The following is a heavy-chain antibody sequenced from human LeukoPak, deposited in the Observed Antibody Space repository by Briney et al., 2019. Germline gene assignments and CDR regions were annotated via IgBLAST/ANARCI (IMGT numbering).Heavy chain of an antibody. Sequence: PGGSLRLSCAASGFTFSSYSMNWVRQAPGKGLEWVSYISSSSSTIYYADSVKGRFTISRDNAKNSLYLQMNSLRAEDTAVYYCAKDLEQWHRYYFDYWGQGTLVTVSS. CDR2: ISSSSSTI. V-gene: IGHV3-48*01. CDR3: AKDLEQWHRYYFDY. CDR1: GFTFSSYS. J-gene: IGHJ4*02. D-gene: IGHD6-19*01.